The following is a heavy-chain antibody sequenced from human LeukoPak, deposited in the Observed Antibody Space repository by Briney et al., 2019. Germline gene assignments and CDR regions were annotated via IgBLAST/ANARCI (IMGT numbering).Heavy chain of an antibody. CDR3: ARVMYSGSYPDAFDI. J-gene: IGHJ3*02. CDR2: ISSSSSTI. D-gene: IGHD1-26*01. Sequence: GTSLRLSCAASGFTFSSYSMNWVRQAPGKGLEWVSYISSSSSTIYYADSVKGRFTISRDNAKNSLYLQMNSLRAEDTAVYYCARVMYSGSYPDAFDIWGQGTMVTVSS. V-gene: IGHV3-48*04. CDR1: GFTFSSYS.